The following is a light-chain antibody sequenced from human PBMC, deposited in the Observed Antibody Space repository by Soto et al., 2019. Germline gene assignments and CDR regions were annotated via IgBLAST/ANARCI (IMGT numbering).Light chain of an antibody. CDR3: QQYGSSGT. V-gene: IGKV3-20*01. CDR1: QSVSSF. J-gene: IGKJ1*01. Sequence: EILFTQSPATLSLSPGERATLSCRASQSVSSFLAWYQPKPGQPPRLLIYGAYNRATGIPDRFSGSWSGTYFTLTISRLEPEDFAVYYCQQYGSSGTFGQGTKVDIK. CDR2: GAY.